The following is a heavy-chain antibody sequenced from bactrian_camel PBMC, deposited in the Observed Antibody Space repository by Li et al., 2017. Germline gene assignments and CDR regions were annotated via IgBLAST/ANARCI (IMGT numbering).Heavy chain of an antibody. J-gene: IGHJ6*01. Sequence: HVQLVESGGGSVQAGESLTLSCSASGFTDPSYCLGWIRQVPGKEREGVALLWTGDHSTYYSNSAKGRFTISLDAAKNTLYLQMNSLKPEDTAIYYCAARSVGWCPLFEHWLGKRAYTPGGYFANWGQGTQVTVS. V-gene: IGHV3S1*01. D-gene: IGHD1*01. CDR2: LWTGDHST. CDR3: AARSVGWCPLFEHWLGKRAYTPGGYFAN. CDR1: GFTDPSYC.